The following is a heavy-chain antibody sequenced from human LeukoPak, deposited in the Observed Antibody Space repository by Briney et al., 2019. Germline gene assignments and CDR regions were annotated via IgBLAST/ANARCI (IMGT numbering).Heavy chain of an antibody. D-gene: IGHD3-22*01. CDR2: TYYSGST. CDR3: ASLTTPYYDSSGSFDY. V-gene: IGHV4-59*01. J-gene: IGHJ4*02. Sequence: SETLSLTCTVSGGSISRYYWSWIRQPPGKGLEWIGYTYYSGSTNYNPSLKSRVTISVDTSKNQFSLKLSSVTAADTAVYYCASLTTPYYDSSGSFDYWGQGTLVTVSS. CDR1: GGSISRYY.